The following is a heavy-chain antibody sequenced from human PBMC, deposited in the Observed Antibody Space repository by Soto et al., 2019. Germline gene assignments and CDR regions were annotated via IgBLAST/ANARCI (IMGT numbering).Heavy chain of an antibody. Sequence: SETLSLTCTVSGGSISSYYWSWIRQPPGKGLEWIGYIYYSGSTNYNPSLKSRVTISVDTSKNQFSLKLSSVTAADTAVYYCARSLYGSGSYSSYYYGMDVWGQGTTVTVSS. CDR3: ARSLYGSGSYSSYYYGMDV. CDR1: GGSISSYY. J-gene: IGHJ6*02. V-gene: IGHV4-59*01. CDR2: IYYSGST. D-gene: IGHD3-10*01.